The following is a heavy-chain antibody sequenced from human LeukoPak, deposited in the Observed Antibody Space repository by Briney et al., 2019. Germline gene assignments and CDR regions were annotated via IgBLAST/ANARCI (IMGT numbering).Heavy chain of an antibody. Sequence: PGGSLRLSCAASGFTFSSYWMHWVRQAPGKGLAWVSRINSDGCITSYADSVKGRFTISRDNAKNTLYLQMNSLRADDTAVYYCARELMSGYWGQGTLLTVSS. CDR2: INSDGCIT. CDR1: GFTFSSYW. V-gene: IGHV3-74*01. CDR3: ARELMSGY. J-gene: IGHJ4*02. D-gene: IGHD6-25*01.